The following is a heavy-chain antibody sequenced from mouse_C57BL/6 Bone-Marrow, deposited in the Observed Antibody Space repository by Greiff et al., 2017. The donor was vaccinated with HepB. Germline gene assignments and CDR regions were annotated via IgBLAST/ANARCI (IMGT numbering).Heavy chain of an antibody. J-gene: IGHJ2*01. D-gene: IGHD2-2*01. CDR1: GFTFSSYA. V-gene: IGHV5-9-1*02. CDR3: TRVGYHGGDY. CDR2: ISSGGDYI. Sequence: EVMLVESGEGLVKPGGSLKLSCAASGFTFSSYAMSWVRQTPEKRLEWVAYISSGGDYIYYAATVKGRFTISRDNARNTLYLQMSSLKSEDTAMYYCTRVGYHGGDYWGQGTTLTVSS.